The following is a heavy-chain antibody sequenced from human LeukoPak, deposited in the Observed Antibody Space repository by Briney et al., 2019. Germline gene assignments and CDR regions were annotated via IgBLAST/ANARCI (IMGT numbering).Heavy chain of an antibody. CDR2: ISSSGSTI. J-gene: IGHJ3*02. Sequence: GGSLRLSCAASGFTFSSYEMNWVRQAPGKGLEWVSYISSSGSTIYYADSVKGRFTISRDNSKNTLYLQMNSLRAEDTAVYYCAREITIFGVVIRTDAFDIWGQGTMVTVSS. V-gene: IGHV3-48*03. D-gene: IGHD3-3*01. CDR3: AREITIFGVVIRTDAFDI. CDR1: GFTFSSYE.